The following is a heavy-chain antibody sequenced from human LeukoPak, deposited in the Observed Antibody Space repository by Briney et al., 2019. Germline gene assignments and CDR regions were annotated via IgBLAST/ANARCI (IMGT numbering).Heavy chain of an antibody. D-gene: IGHD3-9*01. CDR1: GYTFTSYG. V-gene: IGHV1-18*04. J-gene: IGHJ5*02. Sequence: ASVKVSCKASGYTFTSYGISWVRQAPGQGLEWMGWISAYNGKANYAQKLQGRVTITTDTSTSTAYMELRRLRCGDTAVYCCAGVDGKNPVLRCFVWLSDGWVWFDPWGQGTLVTVSS. CDR3: AGVDGKNPVLRCFVWLSDGWVWFDP. CDR2: ISAYNGKA.